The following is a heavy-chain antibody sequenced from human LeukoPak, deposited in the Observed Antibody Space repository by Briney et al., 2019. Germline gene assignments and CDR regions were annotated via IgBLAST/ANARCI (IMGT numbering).Heavy chain of an antibody. Sequence: SVKVSCKAPGGTFSSYAISRVRHAPGQRLEWMGGTFPIFGTANNTQKFQGRVTITADESTSTAYMELSSLRSEDTAVYYCARGRIVVVPAAINYYYYGMDVWGQGTTVTVSS. CDR3: ARGRIVVVPAAINYYYYGMDV. J-gene: IGHJ6*02. CDR2: TFPIFGTA. CDR1: GGTFSSYA. D-gene: IGHD2-2*02. V-gene: IGHV1-69*13.